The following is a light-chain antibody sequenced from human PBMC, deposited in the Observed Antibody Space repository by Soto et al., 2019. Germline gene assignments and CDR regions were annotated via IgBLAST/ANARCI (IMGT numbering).Light chain of an antibody. CDR2: GAS. CDR1: QSVSSN. J-gene: IGKJ2*01. Sequence: DILMTQSPATLSVSPGERATLYCRASQSVSSNLAWYQQKPGQAPRLVIYGASTRATGIPARFSGSGSGTEFTLTITSLQSEDFAVYYCQQYNSWPPYTFGQGTKVDIK. V-gene: IGKV3-15*01. CDR3: QQYNSWPPYT.